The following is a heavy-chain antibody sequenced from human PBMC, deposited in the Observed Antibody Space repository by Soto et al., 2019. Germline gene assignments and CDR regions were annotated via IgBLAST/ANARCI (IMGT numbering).Heavy chain of an antibody. Sequence: ASVKVSCKASGYTFTSYGISWVRQAPGQGLEWMGWISAYNGNTNYAQKLQGRVTMTTDTSTSTAYMELRSLRSDDTAVYYCARDRSGGYDYNHYFDYRGQGTLVTVSS. V-gene: IGHV1-18*01. CDR3: ARDRSGGYDYNHYFDY. J-gene: IGHJ4*02. CDR1: GYTFTSYG. D-gene: IGHD5-12*01. CDR2: ISAYNGNT.